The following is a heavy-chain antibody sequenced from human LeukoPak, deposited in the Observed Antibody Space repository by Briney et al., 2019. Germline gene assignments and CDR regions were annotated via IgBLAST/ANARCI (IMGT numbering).Heavy chain of an antibody. D-gene: IGHD3-22*01. V-gene: IGHV3-20*04. CDR1: GLSFSSHG. CDR3: ARSRHSYDSTGFPHY. CDR2: INWNGGSR. J-gene: IGHJ4*02. Sequence: GGTLRLSCAASGLSFSSHGMSWVRQAPGKGLEWVSGINWNGGSRGYADSVKGRFTISRDNAKNSLYLQMNSLRAEDTALYYCARSRHSYDSTGFPHYWGQGTLVTVSS.